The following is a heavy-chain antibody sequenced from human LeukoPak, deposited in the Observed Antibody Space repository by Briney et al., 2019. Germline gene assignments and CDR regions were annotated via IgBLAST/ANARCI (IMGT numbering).Heavy chain of an antibody. D-gene: IGHD3-10*01. Sequence: GGSLRLSCAASGFTFSSYSMNWVRQAPGKGLEWVSYISSSSSTIYYADSVKGRFTISRDNAKNSLYLQMNSLRAEDTAVYYCARGFGFMVRGVIPKLVDYWGQGTLVTVSS. CDR1: GFTFSSYS. J-gene: IGHJ4*02. V-gene: IGHV3-48*01. CDR2: ISSSSSTI. CDR3: ARGFGFMVRGVIPKLVDY.